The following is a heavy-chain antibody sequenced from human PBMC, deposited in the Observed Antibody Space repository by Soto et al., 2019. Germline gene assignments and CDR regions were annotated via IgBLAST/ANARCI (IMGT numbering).Heavy chain of an antibody. V-gene: IGHV1-69*06. CDR1: GGPFSSYA. D-gene: IGHD3-10*02. Sequence: QVQLVQSGAEVKKPGSSVKVSCTASGGPFSSYAINWVRQAPGQGLEWMGVITPMFGAPHYAQNFKGRITITADTSANTAYMKLSSLTSGDTAVYFCARVFTGRWLDHWGQGTLVTVSS. CDR3: ARVFTGRWLDH. J-gene: IGHJ5*02. CDR2: ITPMFGAP.